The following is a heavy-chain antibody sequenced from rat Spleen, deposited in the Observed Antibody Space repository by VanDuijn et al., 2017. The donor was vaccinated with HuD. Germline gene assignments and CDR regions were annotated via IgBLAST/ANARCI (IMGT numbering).Heavy chain of an antibody. J-gene: IGHJ2*01. V-gene: IGHV5-29*01. CDR2: ISYDGSTT. CDR1: GFTFSNYG. CDR3: ARHRIYYSSYVYAFDY. Sequence: EVQLVESGGGLVQPGRSLKLSCAASGFTFSNYGMAWVRQAPTKGLEWVATISYDGSTTYYRDSVKGRFIISRDNAKNTLYLQMDSLRSEDTATYYCARHRIYYSSYVYAFDYWGQGVMVTVSS. D-gene: IGHD1-2*01.